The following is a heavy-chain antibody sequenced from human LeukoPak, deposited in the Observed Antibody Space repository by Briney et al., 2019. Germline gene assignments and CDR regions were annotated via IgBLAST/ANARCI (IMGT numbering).Heavy chain of an antibody. CDR3: ARDPGDTGMVYDY. V-gene: IGHV3-23*01. CDR2: ISGSGGST. Sequence: GGSLRLSCAASGFTFSSYAMSWVRQAPGKGLEWVSAISGSGGSTIYADSVKGRFTISRDNAKNTLYLQMNSLRAEDTALYYCARDPGDTGMVYDYWGQGTLVTVSS. CDR1: GFTFSSYA. D-gene: IGHD5-18*01. J-gene: IGHJ4*02.